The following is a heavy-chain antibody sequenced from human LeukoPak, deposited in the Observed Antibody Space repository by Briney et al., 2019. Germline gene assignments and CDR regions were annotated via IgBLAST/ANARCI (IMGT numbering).Heavy chain of an antibody. CDR1: GFMFSNYG. V-gene: IGHV3-23*01. D-gene: IGHD1-26*01. CDR3: AKVGEGATIGYSDY. CDR2: ISGSGGTT. J-gene: IGHJ4*02. Sequence: GASLRLSCAASGFMFSNYGMSWVRQAPGKGLEWVSGISGSGGTTYYADSVKGRFTISRDNSKNTLYLQMNSLRTEDTAVYYCAKVGEGATIGYSDYWGQGTLVTVSS.